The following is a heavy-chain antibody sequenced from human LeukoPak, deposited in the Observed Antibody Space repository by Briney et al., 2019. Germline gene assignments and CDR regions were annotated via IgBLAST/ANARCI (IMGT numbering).Heavy chain of an antibody. CDR2: INHSGST. V-gene: IGHV4-39*07. D-gene: IGHD3-22*01. J-gene: IGHJ4*02. CDR3: ARPYYYDSSGYYHY. CDR1: GGSINTPNYY. Sequence: PSETLSLTCTVSGGSINTPNYYWSWIRQPPGKGLEWIGEINHSGSTNYNPSLKSRVTISVDTSKNQFSLKLSSVTAADTAVYYCARPYYYDSSGYYHYWGQGTLVTVSS.